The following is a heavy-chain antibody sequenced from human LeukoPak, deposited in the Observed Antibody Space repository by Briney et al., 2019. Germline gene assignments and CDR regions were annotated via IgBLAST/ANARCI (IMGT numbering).Heavy chain of an antibody. CDR2: MNPNSGNA. CDR3: ARGPQWFGEEIAYYFDY. V-gene: IGHV1-8*01. D-gene: IGHD3-10*01. Sequence: RASVKVSCKASGYTFTSYDINWVRQATGQGLEWMGWMNPNSGNAGYAQKFQGRVTITRNTSISTAYMELSSLRSEDTAVYYCARGPQWFGEEIAYYFDYWGQGTLVTVSS. J-gene: IGHJ4*02. CDR1: GYTFTSYD.